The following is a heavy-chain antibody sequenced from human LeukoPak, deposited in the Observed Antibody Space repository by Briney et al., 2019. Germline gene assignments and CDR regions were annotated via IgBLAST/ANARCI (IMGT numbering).Heavy chain of an antibody. V-gene: IGHV3-11*01. CDR2: IRRRGRTI. Sequence: GGSLRLSCAVSGFTFRDYYMGWIRQAPGKGLEWVSYIRRRGRTINYADSVEDRFTISRDNDKNSLYLQRNSLRAKDTAVYYSARDSGCPAQFDPWGQGTLVTVSS. CDR1: GFTFRDYY. J-gene: IGHJ5*02. D-gene: IGHD1-26*01. CDR3: ARDSGCPAQFDP.